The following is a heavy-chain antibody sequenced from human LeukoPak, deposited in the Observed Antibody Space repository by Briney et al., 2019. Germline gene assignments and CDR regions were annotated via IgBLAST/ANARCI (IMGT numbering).Heavy chain of an antibody. CDR3: GKEFSSGWFF. J-gene: IGHJ4*02. CDR2: IDSSGDYT. V-gene: IGHV3-23*01. D-gene: IGHD6-13*01. CDR1: GFTFSTHA. Sequence: GGSLRLSCAASGFTFSTHAMTWVRQAPGKGLEWVSSIDSSGDYTFYADSVKGRSTISRDNSKDTLYLQLSGLRAEDTAIYYCGKEFSSGWFFWGQGTLVSVSS.